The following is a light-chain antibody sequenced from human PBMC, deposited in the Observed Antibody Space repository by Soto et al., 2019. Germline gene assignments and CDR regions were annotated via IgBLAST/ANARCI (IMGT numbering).Light chain of an antibody. J-gene: IGLJ2*01. Sequence: QSALTQPASVSGSPGQSITIFCNGTSSDVGSYSLVSWYQQHPGKAPKLIIYEGSKRPSGVSNRFSGSKSGNTASLTISGLQAEDEVDYYCCSYAGSSTLVFGGGTKLTVL. CDR2: EGS. CDR1: SSDVGSYSL. V-gene: IGLV2-23*01. CDR3: CSYAGSSTLV.